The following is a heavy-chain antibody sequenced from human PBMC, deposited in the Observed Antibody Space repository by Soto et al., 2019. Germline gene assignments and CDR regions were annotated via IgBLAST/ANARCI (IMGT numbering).Heavy chain of an antibody. V-gene: IGHV1-69*13. CDR1: GGTFSSYA. J-gene: IGHJ4*02. Sequence: SVKVSCKASGGTFSSYAISWVRQAPGQGLEWMGGIIPIFGTANYAQKFQGRVTITADESTSTAYMELSSLRSEDTAVYYCARERGDTAMITFRYWGQGTLVTVSS. D-gene: IGHD5-18*01. CDR3: ARERGDTAMITFRY. CDR2: IIPIFGTA.